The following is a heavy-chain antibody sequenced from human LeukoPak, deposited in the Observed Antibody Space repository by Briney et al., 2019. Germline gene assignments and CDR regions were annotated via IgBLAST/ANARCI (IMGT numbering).Heavy chain of an antibody. CDR3: ARDVSGIAVAGTGLQYFDY. V-gene: IGHV6-1*01. CDR2: TYYRSKWYN. D-gene: IGHD6-19*01. CDR1: GDSVSSSSAA. Sequence: SQTLSLTFAISGDSVSSSSAAWNWLRQSPSRGLEWLGRTYYRSKWYNDYAVSVKSRITINPDTSKNQFSLQLNSVTPEDTAVYYCARDVSGIAVAGTGLQYFDYWGQGTLVTVSS. J-gene: IGHJ4*02.